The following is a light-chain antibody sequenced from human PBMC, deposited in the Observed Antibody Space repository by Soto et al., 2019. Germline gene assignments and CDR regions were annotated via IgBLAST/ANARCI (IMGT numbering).Light chain of an antibody. CDR1: QSVLYSSNNQNY. V-gene: IGKV4-1*01. J-gene: IGKJ2*01. CDR3: QQYYSTPRT. CDR2: WAS. Sequence: DIVMTQSADSLAVSLGERATINCKSSQSVLYSSNNQNYLAWYQQKPGQPPKLLIYWASTRESGVPDRFSGSGSGTDFTITISSLQAEDVAVYYCQQYYSTPRTFGQGTKLEIK.